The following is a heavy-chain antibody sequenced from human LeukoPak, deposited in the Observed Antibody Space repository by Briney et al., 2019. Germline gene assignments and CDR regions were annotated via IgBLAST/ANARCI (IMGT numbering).Heavy chain of an antibody. J-gene: IGHJ3*02. CDR3: AKVGLYSSGWYLLGAFDI. V-gene: IGHV3-30*18. D-gene: IGHD6-19*01. CDR2: ISYDGSNK. Sequence: PGRSLRLSCAASGFTFSSYGMHWVRQAPGKGLEWVAVISYDGSNKYYADSVKGRFTISRDNSKNTLYLQMNSLRAEDTAVYYCAKVGLYSSGWYLLGAFDIWGQGTMVTVSS. CDR1: GFTFSSYG.